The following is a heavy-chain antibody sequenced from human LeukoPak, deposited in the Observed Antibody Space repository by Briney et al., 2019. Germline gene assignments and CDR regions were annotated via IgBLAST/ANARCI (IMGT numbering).Heavy chain of an antibody. CDR3: AGQYCSSTSCQSLFDY. Sequence: ASVKVSCKASGYTFTGYYMHWVRQAPGQGLEWMGWINPNSGGTNYAQKFQGRVTMTRDTSISTAYMELSRLRSDDTAVYYCAGQYCSSTSCQSLFDYWGQGTLATVSS. CDR1: GYTFTGYY. D-gene: IGHD2-2*01. J-gene: IGHJ4*02. V-gene: IGHV1-2*02. CDR2: INPNSGGT.